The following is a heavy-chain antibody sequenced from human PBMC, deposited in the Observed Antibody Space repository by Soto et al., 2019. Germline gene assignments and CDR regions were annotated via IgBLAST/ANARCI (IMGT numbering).Heavy chain of an antibody. Sequence: QVQLVQSGAEVKKPGASVKVSCKASGYTFTGYYMHWVRQAPGQGLEWMGWINPNSGGTNYAQKFQGRVTMTRDTSISTAYMELSRLRSDETAVYYCARGDYVWGSYRFSWFDPWGQGTLVTVSS. CDR2: INPNSGGT. J-gene: IGHJ5*02. V-gene: IGHV1-2*02. D-gene: IGHD3-16*02. CDR1: GYTFTGYY. CDR3: ARGDYVWGSYRFSWFDP.